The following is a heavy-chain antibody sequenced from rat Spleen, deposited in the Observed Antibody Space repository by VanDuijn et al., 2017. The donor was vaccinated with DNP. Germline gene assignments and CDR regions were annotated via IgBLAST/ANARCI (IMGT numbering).Heavy chain of an antibody. Sequence: EVQLVASGGGLVEPGRSLKLSCAASGFTFSNFGMAWVRQAPTKGLEWVASITNSGGSTYYRDSVKCRFTISRDNAKSTLYLQMDSLRSEDTATYYCTTARGRVDAWGQGTSVTVSS. V-gene: IGHV5-27*01. CDR1: GFTFSNFG. D-gene: IGHD4-3*01. J-gene: IGHJ4*01. CDR3: TTARGRVDA. CDR2: ITNSGGST.